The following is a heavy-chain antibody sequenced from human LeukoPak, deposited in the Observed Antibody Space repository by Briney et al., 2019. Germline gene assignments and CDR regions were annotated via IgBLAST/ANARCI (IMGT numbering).Heavy chain of an antibody. CDR1: GYTFTSYF. D-gene: IGHD3-22*01. V-gene: IGHV1-2*06. CDR3: ARGQYYYDSSGNFQH. J-gene: IGHJ1*01. Sequence: ASVKVSCKASGYTFTSYFMHWVRQAPGQGLEWMGLINPRGGTTNFPQKFQGRVTMTRDTSISTAYMELSRLRSDDTAVYYCARGQYYYDSSGNFQHWGQGTLVTVSS. CDR2: INPRGGTT.